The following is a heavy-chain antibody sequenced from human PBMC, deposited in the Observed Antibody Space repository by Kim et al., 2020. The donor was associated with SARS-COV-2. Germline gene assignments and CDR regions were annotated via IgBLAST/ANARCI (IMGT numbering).Heavy chain of an antibody. CDR3: ARWDDYYDSSGYYYYFDY. J-gene: IGHJ4*02. D-gene: IGHD3-22*01. CDR1: GYTFTSYG. V-gene: IGHV1-18*01. Sequence: ASVKVACKASGYTFTSYGISWVRQAPGQGLEWMGWISAYNGNTNYAQKLQGRVTMTTDTSTSTAYMELRSLRSDDTAVYYCARWDDYYDSSGYYYYFDYWGQGTLVTVSS. CDR2: ISAYNGNT.